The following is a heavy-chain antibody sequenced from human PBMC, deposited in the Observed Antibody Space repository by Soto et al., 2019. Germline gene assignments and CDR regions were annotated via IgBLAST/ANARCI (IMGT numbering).Heavy chain of an antibody. CDR2: ISSSGSTI. D-gene: IGHD6-19*01. V-gene: IGHV3-48*03. CDR3: ARDAADPLWLGIIHCFDY. CDR1: GFTFSSYE. J-gene: IGHJ4*02. Sequence: EVQLVESGGGLVQPGGSLRLSCAASGFTFSSYEMHWVRQAPGKGLEWVSYISSSGSTIYYADSVKGRFTISRDNAKNSLSLQMKILRAEDTAVYYCARDAADPLWLGIIHCFDYWGQGTLVTVSS.